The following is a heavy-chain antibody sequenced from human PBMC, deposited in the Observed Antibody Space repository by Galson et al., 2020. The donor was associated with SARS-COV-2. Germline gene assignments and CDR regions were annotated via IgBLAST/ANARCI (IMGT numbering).Heavy chain of an antibody. Sequence: SETLSLTCTVSGGSISSSYYWGWIRQPPGEGLEWIGIISYSGSSYYNRSLKSRATMSVDTSMNQFSLKLTSVTAADTAVYYCARRGGSGYGSGWFDPWGQGTLVTVSS. CDR2: ISYSGSS. CDR1: GGSISSSYY. CDR3: ARRGGSGYGSGWFDP. D-gene: IGHD5-12*01. V-gene: IGHV4-39*01. J-gene: IGHJ5*02.